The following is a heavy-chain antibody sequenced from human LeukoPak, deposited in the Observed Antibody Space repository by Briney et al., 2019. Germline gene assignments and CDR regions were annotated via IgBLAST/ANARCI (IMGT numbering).Heavy chain of an antibody. J-gene: IGHJ4*02. CDR3: ARVPLRITIFGVVILDY. D-gene: IGHD3-3*01. V-gene: IGHV3-30-3*01. CDR2: ISYDGSNK. Sequence: GGSLRLSCAASGFTFSSYAMHWVRQAPGKGLEWVAVISYDGSNKYYADSVKGRFTISRDNSKNTLYLRMNSLRAKDTAVYYCARVPLRITIFGVVILDYWGQGTLVTVSS. CDR1: GFTFSSYA.